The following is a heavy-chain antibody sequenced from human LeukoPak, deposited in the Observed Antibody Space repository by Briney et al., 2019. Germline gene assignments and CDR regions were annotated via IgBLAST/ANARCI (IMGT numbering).Heavy chain of an antibody. D-gene: IGHD3-22*01. Sequence: GGSLRLPCKGSAYSFTNYWISWVRQMPGKGLEWMGRIDPGDSQTNYSPSFQGHVTISADKSISTAYLQWSSLKASDTAMYYCARHSSVLNSFDPWGQGTLVTVSS. CDR3: ARHSSVLNSFDP. V-gene: IGHV5-10-1*01. CDR1: AYSFTNYW. J-gene: IGHJ5*02. CDR2: IDPGDSQT.